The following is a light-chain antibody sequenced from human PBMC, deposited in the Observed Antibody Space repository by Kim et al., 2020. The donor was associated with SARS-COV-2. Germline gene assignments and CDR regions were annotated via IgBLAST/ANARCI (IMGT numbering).Light chain of an antibody. CDR3: SSYTSSSTLVV. CDR1: SRDVGGYNY. V-gene: IGLV2-14*03. Sequence: SLTISCTGTSRDVGGYNYVSWYQQHPGTAPKLMIYDVSSRPSGISDRFSGSKSGYTASLTISGLRAEDEADYFCSSYTSSSTLVVFGAGTKLTVL. J-gene: IGLJ2*01. CDR2: DVS.